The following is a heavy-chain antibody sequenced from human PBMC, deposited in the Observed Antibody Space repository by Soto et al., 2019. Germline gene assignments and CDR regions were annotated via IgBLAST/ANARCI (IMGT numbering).Heavy chain of an antibody. V-gene: IGHV1-18*01. J-gene: IGHJ6*02. CDR2: ISAYNGNT. CDR3: ARVITGTTLYYYYGMDV. CDR1: GYTFTSYG. D-gene: IGHD1-7*01. Sequence: QVQLVQSGAEVKKPGASVKVSCKASGYTFTSYGINWVRQAPGQGLEWMGWISAYNGNTNYAQKLQGRVTMTTDTSTSTAYMELRSLRSDDTAVYYCARVITGTTLYYYYGMDVWGQGTTVTVSS.